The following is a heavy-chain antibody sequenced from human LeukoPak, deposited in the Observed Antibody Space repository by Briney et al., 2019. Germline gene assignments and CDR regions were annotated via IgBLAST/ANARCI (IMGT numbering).Heavy chain of an antibody. D-gene: IGHD5-18*01. Sequence: SETLSLTCTVSGGSISSYYWSWIRQPPGKGLEWIGYIYYSGSTNYNPSLKSRVTISVDTSKNQSSLKLSSVTAADAAVYYCARYSGYSYGYYFDYWGQGTLVTDSS. CDR1: GGSISSYY. CDR3: ARYSGYSYGYYFDY. V-gene: IGHV4-59*01. CDR2: IYYSGST. J-gene: IGHJ4*02.